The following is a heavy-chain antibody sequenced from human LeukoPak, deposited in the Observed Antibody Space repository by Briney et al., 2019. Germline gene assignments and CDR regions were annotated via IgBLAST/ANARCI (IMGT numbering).Heavy chain of an antibody. Sequence: GGSLRLSCAASGFTFSSYAMSWVRQAPGKGLEWVSVIYSGGSTYYADSVKGRFTTSRDNSKNTLYLQMNSLRAEDTAVYYCARAPDGYEAFDIWGQGTMVTVSS. D-gene: IGHD3-22*01. V-gene: IGHV3-66*01. CDR2: IYSGGST. CDR3: ARAPDGYEAFDI. J-gene: IGHJ3*02. CDR1: GFTFSSYA.